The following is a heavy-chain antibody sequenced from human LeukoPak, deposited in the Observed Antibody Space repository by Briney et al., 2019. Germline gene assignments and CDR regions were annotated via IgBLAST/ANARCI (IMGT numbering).Heavy chain of an antibody. Sequence: GASVKVSCKASGYTFTSYYMHWVRQAPGQGLEWMGIINPSGGSTSYAQKFQGRVTMTRDMSTSTVYMELSSLRSEDTAVYYCARGKPVGATTGDWFDPWGQGTLVTVSS. V-gene: IGHV1-46*01. D-gene: IGHD1-26*01. CDR1: GYTFTSYY. CDR3: ARGKPVGATTGDWFDP. J-gene: IGHJ5*01. CDR2: INPSGGST.